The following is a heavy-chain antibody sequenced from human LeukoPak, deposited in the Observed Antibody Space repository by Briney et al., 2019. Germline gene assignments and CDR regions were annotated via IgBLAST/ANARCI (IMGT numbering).Heavy chain of an antibody. CDR2: IYHSGST. Sequence: SETLSLTCTLSGGSISTYHCSWIRQPPGKGLEWIGYIYHSGSTNYNPSLKSRVTISVDTSKNQFSLKLSSVTAADTAVYYCARGGGYASPIGYWGQGALVTVSS. J-gene: IGHJ4*02. V-gene: IGHV4-59*01. CDR1: GGSISTYH. D-gene: IGHD5-12*01. CDR3: ARGGGYASPIGY.